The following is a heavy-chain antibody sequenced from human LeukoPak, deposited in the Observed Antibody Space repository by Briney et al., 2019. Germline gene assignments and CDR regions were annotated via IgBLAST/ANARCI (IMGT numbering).Heavy chain of an antibody. D-gene: IGHD5-24*01. CDR1: GFIFNNYA. V-gene: IGHV3-23*01. CDR3: AKTPQDTIMKDAAFDP. CDR2: LSGSGDAT. J-gene: IGHJ5*02. Sequence: PGGSLRLSCAAYGFIFNNYAMNWVRQAPGKGLEWVSSLSGSGDATYYADSVRGRFTISRDNSKGTLYLQMNSLRLDDTAVYYCAKTPQDTIMKDAAFDPWGPGTLVSVSS.